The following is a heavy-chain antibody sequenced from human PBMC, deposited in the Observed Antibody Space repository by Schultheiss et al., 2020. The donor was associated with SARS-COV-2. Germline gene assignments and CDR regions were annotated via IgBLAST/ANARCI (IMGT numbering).Heavy chain of an antibody. CDR3: AAGDYGSGTPGAFDI. Sequence: SETLSLTCTVSGASISSYYWSWIRQPAGKGLEWIGRIYTSGSTNYNPSLKSRVTISVDTSKNQFSLKLSSVTAADTAVYYCAAGDYGSGTPGAFDIWGQGTMVTVSS. V-gene: IGHV4-4*07. J-gene: IGHJ3*02. CDR1: GASISSYY. CDR2: IYTSGST. D-gene: IGHD3-10*01.